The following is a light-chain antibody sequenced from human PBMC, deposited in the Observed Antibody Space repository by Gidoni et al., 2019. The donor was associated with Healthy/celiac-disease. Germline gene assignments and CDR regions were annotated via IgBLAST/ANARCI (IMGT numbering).Light chain of an antibody. CDR3: QQLNSYPPRLT. CDR1: QGISSY. J-gene: IGKJ4*01. V-gene: IGKV1-9*01. Sequence: QLTQSPSFLSASVGDRVTITCRASQGISSYLAWYQQKPGKAPKLLIYAASTLQSGVPSRFSGSGSGTEFTLTIGSLQPEDVATYYCQQLNSYPPRLTFXGXTKVEIK. CDR2: AAS.